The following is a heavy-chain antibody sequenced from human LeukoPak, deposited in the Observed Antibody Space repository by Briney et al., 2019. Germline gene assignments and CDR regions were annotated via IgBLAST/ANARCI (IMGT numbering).Heavy chain of an antibody. CDR2: IYYSGST. V-gene: IGHV4-39*07. CDR1: GGSISSSSYY. Sequence: PSETLSLTCTVSGGSISSSSYYWGWIRQPPGKGLEWIGSIYYSGSTYYNPSLKSRVTISVDTSKNQFSLKLSSVTAADTAVYYCARGGLTYSGSYLDAFDIWGQGTMVTVSS. D-gene: IGHD1-26*01. J-gene: IGHJ3*02. CDR3: ARGGLTYSGSYLDAFDI.